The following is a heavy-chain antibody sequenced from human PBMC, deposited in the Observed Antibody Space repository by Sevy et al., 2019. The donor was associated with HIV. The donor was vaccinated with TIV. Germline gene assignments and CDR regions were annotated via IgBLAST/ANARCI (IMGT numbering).Heavy chain of an antibody. CDR3: AKWSELPSSPFDY. D-gene: IGHD1-26*01. V-gene: IGHV3-23*01. CDR1: GFTFSNYA. J-gene: IGHJ4*02. CDR2: ISGSGGST. Sequence: GGSLRLSCAASGFTFSNYAMSWVRQAPGKGLEWVSAISGSGGSTYYADSVKGRFTISRDNSKNTLFLQTNSLRAEDTAVYFCAKWSELPSSPFDYWGQGTLVTVSS.